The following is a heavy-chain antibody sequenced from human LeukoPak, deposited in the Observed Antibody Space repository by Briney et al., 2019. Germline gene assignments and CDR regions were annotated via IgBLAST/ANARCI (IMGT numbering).Heavy chain of an antibody. D-gene: IGHD6-13*01. J-gene: IGHJ4*02. V-gene: IGHV3-15*01. CDR1: GFTFSNAW. CDR2: IKSKTDGGTT. CDR3: GAAGDY. Sequence: GGSLRLSCAAAGFTFSNAWMSLVRQAPGNVLEWVGRIKSKTDGGTTDYAAPVKGRFTISRDDSKNTLYLQMNSLTTEDTAVYYCGAAGDYWGQGTLVTVSS.